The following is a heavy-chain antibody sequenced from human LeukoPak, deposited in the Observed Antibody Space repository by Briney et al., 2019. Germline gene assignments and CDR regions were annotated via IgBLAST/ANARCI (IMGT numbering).Heavy chain of an antibody. CDR3: VRDRPQGDYLTGAAY. Sequence: GGSLRLSCAASGFTFSIYALNWVRQAPAKGLEWISYISESSDTKYADSVKGRFTISRDNANNLLFLQMNSLRDDDTAIYFCVRDRPQGDYLTGAAYWGQGTLVTVSS. CDR1: GFTFSIYA. V-gene: IGHV3-48*02. D-gene: IGHD3-9*01. J-gene: IGHJ4*02. CDR2: ISESSDT.